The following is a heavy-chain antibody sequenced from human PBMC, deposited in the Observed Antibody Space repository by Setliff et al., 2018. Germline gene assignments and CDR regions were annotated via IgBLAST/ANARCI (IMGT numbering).Heavy chain of an antibody. Sequence: SETLSLTCAVYGDSFSDYYWSWIRQPPGKGLEWIEEINHRGSTNYSPSLRSRVTMSVDTSKKQFSLKLSSVTAADTAMYFCARSPQTGDGNYFDYWSQGTLVTVSS. CDR3: ARSPQTGDGNYFDY. V-gene: IGHV4-34*01. CDR1: GDSFSDYY. D-gene: IGHD7-27*01. J-gene: IGHJ4*02. CDR2: INHRGST.